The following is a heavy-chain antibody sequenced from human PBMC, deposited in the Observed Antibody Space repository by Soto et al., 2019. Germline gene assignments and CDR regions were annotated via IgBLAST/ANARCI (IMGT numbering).Heavy chain of an antibody. J-gene: IGHJ4*02. CDR2: IYYSGGT. V-gene: IGHV4-59*01. CDR3: ASRYGGNFDY. CDR1: CGSISSYY. Sequence: QVQLQESGPGLVKPSETLSLTCTVSCGSISSYYCSWIRQPPGKGLEWIGYIYYSGGTNYNPSLQTRVTIAVDTSKNQFSLKLTSVTAADTAVYYCASRYGGNFDYWGQGTLVTVSS. D-gene: IGHD1-26*01.